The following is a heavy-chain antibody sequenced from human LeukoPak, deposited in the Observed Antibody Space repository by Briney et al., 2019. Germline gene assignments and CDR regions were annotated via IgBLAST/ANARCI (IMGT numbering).Heavy chain of an antibody. CDR1: GGSVSSGSYY. J-gene: IGHJ5*02. CDR2: IYYSGST. CDR3: ARVDLRLGELSLDPWFDP. V-gene: IGHV4-61*01. Sequence: SETLSLTCTVSGGSVSSGSYYRSWIRQPPGKGLEWIGYIYYSGSTNYNPSLKSRVTISVDTSKNQFSLKLSSVTAADTAVYYCARVDLRLGELSLDPWFDPWGQGTLVTVSS. D-gene: IGHD3-16*02.